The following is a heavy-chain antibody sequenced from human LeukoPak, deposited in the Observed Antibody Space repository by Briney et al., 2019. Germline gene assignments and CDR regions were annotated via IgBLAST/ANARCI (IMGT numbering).Heavy chain of an antibody. D-gene: IGHD3-9*01. CDR3: ARGSRLTGSFDI. CDR1: GGSFSGYY. J-gene: IGHJ3*02. CDR2: INHSGST. V-gene: IGHV4-34*01. Sequence: SETLSLTCALSGGSFSGYYWSWIRQPPGKGLEWIGEINHSGSTNYSPSLKSRVTISLDTSKNQFSLTLSSVTAADTAVYYCARGSRLTGSFDIWGQGTMVTVSS.